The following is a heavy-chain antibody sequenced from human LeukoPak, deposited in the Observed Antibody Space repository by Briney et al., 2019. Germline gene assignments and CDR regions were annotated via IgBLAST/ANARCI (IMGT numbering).Heavy chain of an antibody. V-gene: IGHV3-23*01. J-gene: IGHJ4*02. CDR2: ISGSGGST. Sequence: GGSLRLSCAASGFTFSSCAMSWVRQAPGKGLEWVSAISGSGGSTYYADFVKGRFTISRDNSKNTLYLQMNSLRAEDTAVYYCAKSWWELPAPIYWGQGTLVTVSS. CDR1: GFTFSSCA. CDR3: AKSWWELPAPIY. D-gene: IGHD1-26*01.